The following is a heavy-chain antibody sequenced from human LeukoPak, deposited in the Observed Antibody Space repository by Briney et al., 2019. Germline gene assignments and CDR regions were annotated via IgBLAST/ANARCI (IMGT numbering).Heavy chain of an antibody. Sequence: PSETLSLTCTVSVGSISSSSYYWGWIRQPPGKGLEWIGSIYYSGSTYYNPSLKSRVTISVDTSKNQFSLKLSSVTAADTAVYYCARQGAAPAGFDYWGQGTLVTVSS. CDR3: ARQGAAPAGFDY. CDR2: IYYSGST. J-gene: IGHJ4*02. D-gene: IGHD6-6*01. CDR1: VGSISSSSYY. V-gene: IGHV4-39*01.